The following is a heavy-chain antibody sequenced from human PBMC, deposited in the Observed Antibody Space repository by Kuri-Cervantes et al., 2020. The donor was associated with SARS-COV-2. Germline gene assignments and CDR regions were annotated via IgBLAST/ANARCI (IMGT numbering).Heavy chain of an antibody. V-gene: IGHV4-39*02. CDR2: IYYSGST. D-gene: IGHD2-2*01. J-gene: IGHJ4*02. CDR3: ARDADCSSTSCQYIPYFDY. CDR1: GDSITSSTYY. Sequence: SETLSLTCTVSGDSITSSTYYWGWIRQPPGKGLEWIGSIYYSGSTYYNPSLQSRVTVSVDTSKNQFSLKLSSVTAADTAVYYCARDADCSSTSCQYIPYFDYWGQGTLVTVSS.